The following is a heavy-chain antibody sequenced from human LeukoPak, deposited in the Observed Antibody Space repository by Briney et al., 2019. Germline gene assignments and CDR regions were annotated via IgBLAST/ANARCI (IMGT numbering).Heavy chain of an antibody. J-gene: IGHJ4*02. CDR1: GFTFSSYA. CDR2: ISYDGGNT. Sequence: PGRSLRLSCAASGFTFSSYAMHWVRQAPGKGLEWVAAISYDGGNTYYADSVKGRFTISRDNSKNTLYLQMNSLRAEDTAVYYCARRMYYYDSSGYYYPYFDYWGQGTLVTVSS. D-gene: IGHD3-22*01. CDR3: ARRMYYYDSSGYYYPYFDY. V-gene: IGHV3-30*04.